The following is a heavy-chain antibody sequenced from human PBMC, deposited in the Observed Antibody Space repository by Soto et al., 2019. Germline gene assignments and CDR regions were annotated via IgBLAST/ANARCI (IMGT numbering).Heavy chain of an antibody. CDR2: ISGGGGGT. V-gene: IGHV3-23*01. D-gene: IGHD1-26*01. J-gene: IGHJ4*02. Sequence: EVQLLESGGGLVQPGGSLRLSCAASGFSFSNYAMNWVRQAPGKGLEWVSGISGGGGGTYYADSVKGRFIISRDNSKNTVYLHMNSLRAEDAAFYYCAKDSFSDRETFNFDSWGQGTLVTVSS. CDR3: AKDSFSDRETFNFDS. CDR1: GFSFSNYA.